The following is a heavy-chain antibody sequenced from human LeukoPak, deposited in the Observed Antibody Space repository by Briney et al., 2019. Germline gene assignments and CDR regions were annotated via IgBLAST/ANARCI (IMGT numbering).Heavy chain of an antibody. J-gene: IGHJ4*02. Sequence: SETLSLTCAVSGGSISSGGYSWSWIRQPPGKGLEWIGYIYHSGSTYYNPSLKSRVTISVDRSKNQFPLKLSSVTAADTAVYYCARAFPDGSGTPFPDYWGQGTLVTVSS. CDR3: ARAFPDGSGTPFPDY. V-gene: IGHV4-30-2*01. D-gene: IGHD3-10*01. CDR2: IYHSGST. CDR1: GGSISSGGYS.